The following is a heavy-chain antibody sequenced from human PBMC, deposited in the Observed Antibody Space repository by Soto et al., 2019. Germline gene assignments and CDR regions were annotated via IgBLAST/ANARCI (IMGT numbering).Heavy chain of an antibody. Sequence: QVQLQESGPGLVKPSETLSLTCTVSGGSISSYYWSWIRQPPGKRLEWIGYIYYSGSTNYNPSLQSLVTISVDTSKNQFSLELRSVTAADTAVYYCARDSVGSGYDWGQGTLVTVSS. CDR1: GGSISSYY. D-gene: IGHD5-12*01. CDR3: ARDSVGSGYD. J-gene: IGHJ4*02. V-gene: IGHV4-59*01. CDR2: IYYSGST.